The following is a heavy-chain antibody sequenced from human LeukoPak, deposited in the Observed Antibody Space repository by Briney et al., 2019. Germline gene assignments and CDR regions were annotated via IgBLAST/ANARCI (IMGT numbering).Heavy chain of an antibody. Sequence: IWEINHSGSTNYNPSRKSRVNISVDTSKNQFSLKLSSVTAADTAVHSCAREGLWFGELSDWAQGTLVTVSS. J-gene: IGHJ4*02. CDR3: AREGLWFGELSD. CDR2: INHSGST. D-gene: IGHD3-10*01. V-gene: IGHV4-34*13.